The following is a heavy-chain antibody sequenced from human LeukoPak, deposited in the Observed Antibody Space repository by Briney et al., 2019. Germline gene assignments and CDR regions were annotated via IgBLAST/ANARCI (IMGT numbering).Heavy chain of an antibody. V-gene: IGHV3-30*02. D-gene: IGHD3-16*02. CDR1: GFTFSSYG. Sequence: GGSLRLSCAASGFTFSSYGMHWVRQAPGKGLEWVAFIRYDGSNKYYADSVKGRFTISRDNSKNTLYLQMNSLRAEDTAVYYCAKAIMITFGGVIAWGQRTLVTVSS. CDR2: IRYDGSNK. J-gene: IGHJ4*02. CDR3: AKAIMITFGGVIA.